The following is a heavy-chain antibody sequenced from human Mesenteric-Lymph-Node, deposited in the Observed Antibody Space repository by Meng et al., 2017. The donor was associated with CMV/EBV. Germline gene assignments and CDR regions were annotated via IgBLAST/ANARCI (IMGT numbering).Heavy chain of an antibody. CDR3: ARRTAAGAGWYFDL. D-gene: IGHD6-13*01. Sequence: GFCFSFTGYALVWGRQAPGQGLVWMVWINTITGNPTYAQGFTGRFVFYLDTSVSSAYLQISSLKAEDTAVYYCARRTAAGAGWYFDLWGRGTLVTVSS. CDR1: CFSFTGYA. V-gene: IGHV7-4-1*02. CDR2: INTITGNP. J-gene: IGHJ2*01.